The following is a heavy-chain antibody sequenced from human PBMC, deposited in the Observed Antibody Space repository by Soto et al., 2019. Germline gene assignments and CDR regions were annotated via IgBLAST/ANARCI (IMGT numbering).Heavy chain of an antibody. CDR2: IDNGGSGT. Sequence: EVQLVESGGGSVQPGGSLRLSCPASGITLSHFWMHWVRQAPGKGLVLVARIDNGGSGTSYADFAKGRFTISKDDAKNTLYLQMNSLRAEDTSLYYCTTTFEHWGRGTLVTVSS. CDR3: TTTFEH. CDR1: GITLSHFW. V-gene: IGHV3-74*01. J-gene: IGHJ4*02.